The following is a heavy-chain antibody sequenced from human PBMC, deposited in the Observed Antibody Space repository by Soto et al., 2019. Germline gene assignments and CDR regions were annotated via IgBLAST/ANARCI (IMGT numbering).Heavy chain of an antibody. CDR2: ISAYNGNR. V-gene: IGHV1-18*01. CDR3: ARGGQECSNSGCGYICDGMDV. CDR1: GYTFSHYG. Sequence: AASVKVSCKASGYTFSHYGIGWVRQAPGQGLEWMGWISAYNGNRHFAEGLRGRITMTTNTTTSTADMELRSLSSDDTAVYYCARGGQECSNSGCGYICDGMDVWGQGTTVTVSS. J-gene: IGHJ6*02. D-gene: IGHD1-26*01.